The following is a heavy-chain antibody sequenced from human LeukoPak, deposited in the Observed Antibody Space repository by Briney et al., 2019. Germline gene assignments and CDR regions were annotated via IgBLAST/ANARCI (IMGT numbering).Heavy chain of an antibody. CDR2: LNPSRGTT. V-gene: IGHV1-46*01. Sequence: ASVKVSCKASVYNFSSYIQWVRQDPGQGLEGMGLLNPSRGTTAYAPKFQGRVTMTRDTSSNTVYMELRGLRSDDTAIYYCARDATRGIGGSYDLDFWGQGSLVTVSS. D-gene: IGHD3-16*01. J-gene: IGHJ4*02. CDR3: ARDATRGIGGSYDLDF. CDR1: VYNFSSY.